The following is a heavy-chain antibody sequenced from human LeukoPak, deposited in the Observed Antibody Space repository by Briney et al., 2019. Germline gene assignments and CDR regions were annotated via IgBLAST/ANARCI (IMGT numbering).Heavy chain of an antibody. CDR1: GFTFSSYE. Sequence: GGSLRRSCAASGFTFSSYEMNWVRQAPGKGLEWVSDISSSGSTIYYADSVEGRFTTSRDNAKNSLYLQVNSLRAEDTAVYYCARYGYGGGFDYWGQGTLVTVSS. V-gene: IGHV3-48*03. CDR3: ARYGYGGGFDY. CDR2: ISSSGSTI. D-gene: IGHD5-18*01. J-gene: IGHJ4*02.